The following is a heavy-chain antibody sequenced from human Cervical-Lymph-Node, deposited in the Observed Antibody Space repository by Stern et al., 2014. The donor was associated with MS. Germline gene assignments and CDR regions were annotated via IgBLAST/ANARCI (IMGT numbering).Heavy chain of an antibody. J-gene: IGHJ4*02. CDR2: IDWDGDK. V-gene: IGHV2-70*01. CDR3: ARIRGTARLIDY. D-gene: IGHD1/OR15-1a*01. Sequence: QVTLKESGPALVKPTQTLTLTCTFSWFSLSTGGMCVTWIRQPPGKALVWLGLIDWDGDKYYRTPLRTRLTISKDTFKNQVVLTMTNMDPVDTATYYCARIRGTARLIDYWGQGTLVTVSS. CDR1: WFSLSTGGMC.